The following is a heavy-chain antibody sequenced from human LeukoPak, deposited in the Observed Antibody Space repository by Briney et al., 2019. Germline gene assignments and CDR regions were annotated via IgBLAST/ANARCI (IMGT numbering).Heavy chain of an antibody. CDR2: ISGSGGST. CDR3: AKGFSSVGRRGYFDY. J-gene: IGHJ4*02. V-gene: IGHV3-23*01. D-gene: IGHD6-13*01. CDR1: GFTFSSYA. Sequence: GGSLRLSCAASGFTFSSYAMSWVRQAPGKGLEWVSAISGSGGSTYYADSVKGRFTISRDNSKNTLYMQMNSLRAEDTAVYYCAKGFSSVGRRGYFDYWGQGTLVTVSS.